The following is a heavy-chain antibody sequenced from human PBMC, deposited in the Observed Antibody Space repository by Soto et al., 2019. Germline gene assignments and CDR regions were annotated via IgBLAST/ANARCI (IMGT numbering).Heavy chain of an antibody. CDR1: GFTFSSYG. J-gene: IGHJ4*02. Sequence: QVQLVESGGGMVQPGRSLRLSCAASGFTFSSYGMHWVRQAPGKGLEWVAVIWYDGSNKYYADSVKGRFTISRDNSKNTLYLQMNSLRAEDTAVYYCARDRRDCSSTSCYYPTYFDYWGQGTLVTVSS. CDR3: ARDRRDCSSTSCYYPTYFDY. CDR2: IWYDGSNK. V-gene: IGHV3-33*01. D-gene: IGHD2-2*01.